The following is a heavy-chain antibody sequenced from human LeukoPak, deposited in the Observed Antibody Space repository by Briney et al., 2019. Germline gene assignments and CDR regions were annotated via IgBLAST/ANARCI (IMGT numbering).Heavy chain of an antibody. V-gene: IGHV1-2*02. J-gene: IGHJ5*02. D-gene: IGHD6-13*01. CDR1: GYTFTSYD. CDR2: INPNSGGT. CDR3: ARVHVNHYIAAAVFRRRGSRDWFDP. Sequence: GASVKVSCKASGYTFTSYDINWVRQATGQGLEWMGWINPNSGGTNYAQKFQGRVTMTRDTSISTAYMELSRLRSDDTAVYYCARVHVNHYIAAAVFRRRGSRDWFDPWGQGTLVTVSS.